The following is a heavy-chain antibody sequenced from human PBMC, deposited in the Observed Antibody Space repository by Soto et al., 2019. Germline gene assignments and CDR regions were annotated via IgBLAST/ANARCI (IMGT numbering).Heavy chain of an antibody. CDR2: INPTSGGT. CDR1: GYTFTSSY. Sequence: ASVKVSCKASGYTFTSSYIHWVRQAPGQGPEWMGIINPTSGGTSYAQNLQGRVTMTRDTSTRTVYMELNSLRSDDTAVYYCARGPGASGLDVWGQGTTVTVSS. CDR3: ARGPGASGLDV. J-gene: IGHJ6*02. D-gene: IGHD2-8*02. V-gene: IGHV1-46*01.